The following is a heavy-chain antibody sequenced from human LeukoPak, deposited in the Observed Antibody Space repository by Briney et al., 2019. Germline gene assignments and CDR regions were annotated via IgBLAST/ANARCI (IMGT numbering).Heavy chain of an antibody. Sequence: GGSLRLSCAASGFSFSSYWMHWVRQAPGKGLVWVSRIKSDGISTSYADSVKGRFTISRDNSKSMLYLQMDSLGADDTAIYYCAKAFREYSSSSSYSAFDIWGQGTVVTVSS. CDR2: IKSDGIST. V-gene: IGHV3-74*01. D-gene: IGHD6-6*01. CDR3: AKAFREYSSSSSYSAFDI. CDR1: GFSFSSYW. J-gene: IGHJ3*02.